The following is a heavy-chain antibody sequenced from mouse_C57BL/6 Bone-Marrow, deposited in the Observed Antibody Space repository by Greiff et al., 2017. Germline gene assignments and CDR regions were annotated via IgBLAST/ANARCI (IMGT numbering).Heavy chain of an antibody. CDR3: ARLGFPYDY. CDR1: GFTFSSYG. CDR2: ISSGGSYT. D-gene: IGHD4-1*01. Sequence: EVQLVESGGDLVKPGGSLKLSCAASGFTFSSYGMSWVRQTPDKRLEWVATISSGGSYTYYPDSVKGRFTISRDNAKNTLYLQMSSLKSEDTAMYDCARLGFPYDYWGQGTTLTVSS. J-gene: IGHJ2*01. V-gene: IGHV5-6*01.